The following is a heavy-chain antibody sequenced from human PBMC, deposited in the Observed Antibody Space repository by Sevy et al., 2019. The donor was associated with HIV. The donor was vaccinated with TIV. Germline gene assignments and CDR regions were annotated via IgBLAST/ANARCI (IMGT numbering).Heavy chain of an antibody. CDR1: GFTFSSCG. CDR3: AKNWYYYDSSGYAPVDY. D-gene: IGHD3-22*01. J-gene: IGHJ4*02. Sequence: GGSLRLSCAASGFTFSSCGMHWVRQAPGKGPEWVAVISYDGSNKYYADSVKGRFTISRDNSKNTLYLQMNSLRAEDTAVYYCAKNWYYYDSSGYAPVDYWGQGTLVTVSS. CDR2: ISYDGSNK. V-gene: IGHV3-30*18.